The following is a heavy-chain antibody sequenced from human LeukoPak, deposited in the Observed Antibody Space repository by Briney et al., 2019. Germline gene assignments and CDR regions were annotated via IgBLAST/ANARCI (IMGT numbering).Heavy chain of an antibody. CDR1: GGSFSGYY. V-gene: IGHV4-34*01. CDR3: ARVPRTIRSIAVAGTGRGGWFDP. Sequence: SETLSLTCAVYGGSFSGYYWSWIRQPPGKGLEWIGEINHSGSTNYNPSLKSRVTISVDTSKNQFSLKLSSVTAADTAVYYCARVPRTIRSIAVAGTGRGGWFDPWGQGTLVTVSS. D-gene: IGHD6-19*01. CDR2: INHSGST. J-gene: IGHJ5*02.